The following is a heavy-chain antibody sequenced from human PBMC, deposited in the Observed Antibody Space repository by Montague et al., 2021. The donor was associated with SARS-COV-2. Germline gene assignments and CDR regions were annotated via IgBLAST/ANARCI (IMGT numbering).Heavy chain of an antibody. Sequence: SLRLSCAASGFTFSSYDMHWVRQAPGKGLEWVAVISYDGSNKYYADSVKGRFTISRDNSKNTLYLQMNSLRAEDMAVYYCAKDVGLRNFFDYWGQGTLVTVSS. V-gene: IGHV3-30*18. CDR3: AKDVGLRNFFDY. CDR2: ISYDGSNK. J-gene: IGHJ4*02. CDR1: GFTFSSYD. D-gene: IGHD1-26*01.